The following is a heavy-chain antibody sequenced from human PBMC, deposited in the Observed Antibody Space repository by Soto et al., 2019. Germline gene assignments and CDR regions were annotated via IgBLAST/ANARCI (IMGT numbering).Heavy chain of an antibody. V-gene: IGHV1-2*02. J-gene: IGHJ4*02. CDR3: ATSSDWSPLLDY. D-gene: IGHD6-19*01. CDR1: QYTFTNYY. CDR2: INNGGGT. Sequence: SVKVSCKASQYTFTNYYLHWVRQAPGQRPEWMGWINNGGGTIYAQKFQGRLTMTRDTSITTAYMELSRLSSDGTAFYYCATSSDWSPLLDYWGQGTLVTVSS.